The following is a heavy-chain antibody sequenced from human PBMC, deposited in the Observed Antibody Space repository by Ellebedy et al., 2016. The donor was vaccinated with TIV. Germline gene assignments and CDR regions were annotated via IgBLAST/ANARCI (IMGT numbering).Heavy chain of an antibody. D-gene: IGHD2-21*02. CDR2: IDFSGRTI. CDR1: GFTFSDYH. CDR3: ARGGGCGRGDCWAFDY. Sequence: GESLKISCVASGFTFSDYHMSWIRQAPGKGLEWLSNIDFSGRTIYAADSVKGRFTTSRDNARNSLYLQMNALRAEDTAVYYCARGGGCGRGDCWAFDYWGQGIMVTVSS. V-gene: IGHV3-11*01. J-gene: IGHJ4*02.